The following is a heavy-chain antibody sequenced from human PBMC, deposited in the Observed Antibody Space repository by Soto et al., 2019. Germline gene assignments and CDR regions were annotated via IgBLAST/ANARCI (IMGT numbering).Heavy chain of an antibody. Sequence: PSETLSLTCTVTGGSITSSGYHWGWIRQTPGKELEWLGTISYSGSLFYNPSLRGRVTISVDTSKNQLSLKLASVTAADTAVYYCVRRIETAGGWSDPWGQGNVVTVSS. J-gene: IGHJ5*02. CDR2: ISYSGSL. V-gene: IGHV4-39*01. D-gene: IGHD3-16*01. CDR1: GGSITSSGYH. CDR3: VRRIETAGGWSDP.